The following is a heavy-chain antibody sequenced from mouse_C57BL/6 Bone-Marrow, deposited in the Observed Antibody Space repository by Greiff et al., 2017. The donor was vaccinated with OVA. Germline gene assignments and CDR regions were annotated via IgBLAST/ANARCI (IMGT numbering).Heavy chain of an antibody. CDR2: INPYNGGT. Sequence: VQLQQSGPVLVKPGASVKMSCKASGYTFTDYYMNWVKQSHGKSLEWIGVINPYNGGTSYNQKFKGKATLTVDKSSSTAYMELNSLTSEDSAVYYCARMNYGNYGAMDYWGQGTSVTVSS. D-gene: IGHD2-1*01. J-gene: IGHJ4*01. V-gene: IGHV1-19*01. CDR3: ARMNYGNYGAMDY. CDR1: GYTFTDYY.